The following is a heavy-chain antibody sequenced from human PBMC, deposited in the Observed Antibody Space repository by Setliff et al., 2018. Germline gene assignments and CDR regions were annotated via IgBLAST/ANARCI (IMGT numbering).Heavy chain of an antibody. J-gene: IGHJ4*02. CDR3: ARVGTAGGYYFDF. CDR1: GYRFSSYW. D-gene: IGHD2-15*01. Sequence: GESLKISCKGSGYRFSSYWIGWVRQMPGKGLEWIGIIFPADSDTRCSPSFQGQVTISADKSISTAYVQWRSLKASDTAMYYCARVGTAGGYYFDFWGQGAQVTVSS. V-gene: IGHV5-51*01. CDR2: IFPADSDT.